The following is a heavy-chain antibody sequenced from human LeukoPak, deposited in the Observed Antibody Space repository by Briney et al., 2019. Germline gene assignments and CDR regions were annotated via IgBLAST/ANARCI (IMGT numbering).Heavy chain of an antibody. V-gene: IGHV4-34*01. J-gene: IGHJ6*02. CDR3: AMIVVAPYYYGMDV. D-gene: IGHD3-22*01. Sequence: PSETLSLTCAVYGGSFSGYYWSWIRQPPGKGLEWIGEINHSGSTNYNPSLKSRVTISVDTSKNQFSLKLSSVTAADTAVYYCAMIVVAPYYYGMDVWGQGTTVTVSS. CDR1: GGSFSGYY. CDR2: INHSGST.